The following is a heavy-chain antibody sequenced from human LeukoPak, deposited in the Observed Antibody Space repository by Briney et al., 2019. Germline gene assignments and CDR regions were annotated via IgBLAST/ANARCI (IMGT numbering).Heavy chain of an antibody. Sequence: PSETLSLTCAVSGYSISSGYYWGWIRQPPGKGLEWIGSIYHSGSTYYNPSLKSRVTISVDTSKNQFSLKLRSVTAADTAVYYCARLGSNWGSKWYFDYWGQETLVTVSS. J-gene: IGHJ4*02. CDR1: GYSISSGYY. CDR3: ARLGSNWGSKWYFDY. CDR2: IYHSGST. D-gene: IGHD7-27*01. V-gene: IGHV4-38-2*01.